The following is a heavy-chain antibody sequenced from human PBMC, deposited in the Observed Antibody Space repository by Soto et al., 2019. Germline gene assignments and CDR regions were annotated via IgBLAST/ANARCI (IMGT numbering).Heavy chain of an antibody. Sequence: QVQLVESRGGVVQPGRSLRLSCAASGFTSSSFVIHWVRQAPGKGLEWLAVISSDGNNQYYADSVKGRFTISRDNSKNTLYLQVNSLRAEDTAVYFCAKERGVLDAFDIWGQGTMVTVSS. J-gene: IGHJ3*02. V-gene: IGHV3-30*18. D-gene: IGHD3-10*01. CDR3: AKERGVLDAFDI. CDR2: ISSDGNNQ. CDR1: GFTSSSFV.